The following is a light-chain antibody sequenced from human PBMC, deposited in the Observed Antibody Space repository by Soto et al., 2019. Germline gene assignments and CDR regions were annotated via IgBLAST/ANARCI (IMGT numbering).Light chain of an antibody. V-gene: IGKV1-5*03. CDR2: KAS. CDR3: QHYNSYSEA. CDR1: QTISSW. Sequence: HSTSAVSGSKGDKVTITCRASQTISSWLAWYQQKPGKAPKLLIYKASTLKSGVPSRFSGSGSGTEFTLTIISLQPDDFATYYCQHYNSYSEAFG. J-gene: IGKJ2*01.